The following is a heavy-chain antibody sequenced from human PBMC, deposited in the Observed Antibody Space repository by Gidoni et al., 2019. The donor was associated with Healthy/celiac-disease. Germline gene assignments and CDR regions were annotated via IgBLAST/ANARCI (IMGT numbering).Heavy chain of an antibody. Sequence: QVQLVESGGGVVQPGRSLRLSCAASGFTFSSYGMHWVRQAPGKGREWVAVIWYDGSNKYYADSVKGRFTISRDNSKNTLYLQMNSLRAEDTAVYYCASHSSGWYFWGQGTLVTVSS. CDR1: GFTFSSYG. D-gene: IGHD6-19*01. J-gene: IGHJ4*02. V-gene: IGHV3-33*01. CDR3: ASHSSGWYF. CDR2: IWYDGSNK.